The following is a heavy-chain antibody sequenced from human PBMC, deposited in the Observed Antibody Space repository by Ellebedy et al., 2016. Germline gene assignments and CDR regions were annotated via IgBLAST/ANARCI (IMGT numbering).Heavy chain of an antibody. Sequence: SETLSLTCTVSGGSINNYYWSWIRQAPGTGLEWVGYMFYSGSTNYNPSLKSRVTISVDTSKNQFSLKLSSVTAADTAVYYCARHPLEWLVGPMYFDYWGQGTLVTVSS. D-gene: IGHD6-19*01. V-gene: IGHV4-59*08. CDR1: GGSINNYY. CDR2: MFYSGST. CDR3: ARHPLEWLVGPMYFDY. J-gene: IGHJ4*02.